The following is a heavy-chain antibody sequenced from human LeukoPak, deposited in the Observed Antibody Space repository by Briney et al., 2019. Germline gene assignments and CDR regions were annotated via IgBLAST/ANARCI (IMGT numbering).Heavy chain of an antibody. CDR2: MNPNSGNT. CDR3: ARGIAAAGTWGYNWFDP. CDR1: GYTFTSYD. J-gene: IGHJ5*02. Sequence: ASVKVSCKASGYTFTSYDINWVRQATGQGPEWMGWMNPNSGNTGYAQKFQGRVTMTRNTSISTAYMELSSLRSEDTAVYYCARGIAAAGTWGYNWFDPWGQGTLVTVSS. D-gene: IGHD6-13*01. V-gene: IGHV1-8*01.